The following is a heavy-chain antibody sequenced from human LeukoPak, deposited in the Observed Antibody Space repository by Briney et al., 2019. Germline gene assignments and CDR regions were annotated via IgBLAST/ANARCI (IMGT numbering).Heavy chain of an antibody. CDR3: AKDFVGWLQPLFDY. CDR1: GFTFSSYA. V-gene: IGHV3-23*01. J-gene: IGHJ4*02. CDR2: ISGSGGST. D-gene: IGHD5-18*01. Sequence: GGSLRLSCAASGFTFSSYAMSWVRQAPGKGLGWVSAISGSGGSTYYADSVKGRFTISRDNSKNTLYLQMNSLRAEDTAVYYCAKDFVGWLQPLFDYWGQGTLVTVSS.